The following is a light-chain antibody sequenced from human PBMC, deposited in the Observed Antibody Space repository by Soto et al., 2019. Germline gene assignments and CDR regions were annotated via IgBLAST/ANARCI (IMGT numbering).Light chain of an antibody. J-gene: IGKJ1*01. CDR2: EVS. CDR3: MQGRHLAWT. V-gene: IGKV2-30*01. Sequence: DVVMTQSPLSLPVTLAQPASISCRSSQSLVYIDGNTYLTWFQQKPGQSPRRLISEVSKRDSGVPDRFRGSGLGTDFTLHISSVEAEDVGVYYCMQGRHLAWTFGQGTRVEIK. CDR1: QSLVYIDGNTY.